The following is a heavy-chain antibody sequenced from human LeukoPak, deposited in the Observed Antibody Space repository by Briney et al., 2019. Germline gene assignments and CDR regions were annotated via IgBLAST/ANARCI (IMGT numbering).Heavy chain of an antibody. CDR1: GFTFNSYS. J-gene: IGHJ1*01. CDR2: IYSGGST. Sequence: GSLRLSCAASGFTFNSYSMNWVRHAPGKGLQWLSVIYSGGSTYYADSVKGRFTISRDNSKNTLYLQMNSLRAEDTAVYYCARDRSSSWYGYFQHWGQGTLVTVSS. D-gene: IGHD6-13*01. V-gene: IGHV3-66*01. CDR3: ARDRSSSWYGYFQH.